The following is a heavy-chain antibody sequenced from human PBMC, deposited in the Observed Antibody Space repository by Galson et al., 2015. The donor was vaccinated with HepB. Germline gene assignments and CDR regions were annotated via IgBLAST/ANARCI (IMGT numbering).Heavy chain of an antibody. J-gene: IGHJ4*02. CDR1: GFTFSSYS. Sequence: SLRLSCAASGFTFSSYSMNWVRQAPGKGLEWVSSISSSSSYIYYADSVKGRFTISRDNAKNSLYLQMNSLRAEDTAVYYCARVSLRITIFGVSDYWGQGTLVTVSS. CDR2: ISSSSSYI. CDR3: ARVSLRITIFGVSDY. D-gene: IGHD3-3*01. V-gene: IGHV3-21*01.